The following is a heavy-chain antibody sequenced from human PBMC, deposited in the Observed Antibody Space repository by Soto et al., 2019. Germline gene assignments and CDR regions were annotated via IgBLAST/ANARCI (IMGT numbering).Heavy chain of an antibody. Sequence: ASVKVSCKASGYSFTSLDINWVRQTAGQGLEWMGWMQPSTGRTGYAQKFQGRVTMTRDTSINTAYMELTTLTSDDTAFYYCVRGGSNYASWGQGTLVTVSS. D-gene: IGHD4-4*01. CDR1: GYSFTSLD. CDR2: MQPSTGRT. V-gene: IGHV1-8*01. J-gene: IGHJ5*02. CDR3: VRGGSNYAS.